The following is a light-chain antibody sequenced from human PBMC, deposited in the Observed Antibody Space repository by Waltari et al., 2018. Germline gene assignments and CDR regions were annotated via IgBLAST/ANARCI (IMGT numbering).Light chain of an antibody. Sequence: IQLTQSQSTPSASVGDRVTTTCRASQSLNNWLAWYQQKPGKAPKSLIFKTSNLAFGVPARFSGSGSGTEFTLTISNLQPDDFATYYCQQYNSVTLTFGGVTKVEIK. CDR3: QQYNSVTLT. J-gene: IGKJ4*01. V-gene: IGKV1-5*03. CDR2: KTS. CDR1: QSLNNW.